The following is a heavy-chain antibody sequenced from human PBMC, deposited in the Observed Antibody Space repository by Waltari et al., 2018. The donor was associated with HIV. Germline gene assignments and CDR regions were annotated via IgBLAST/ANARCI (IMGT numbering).Heavy chain of an antibody. CDR3: TKGMYANQDYFDN. V-gene: IGHV5-51*03. J-gene: IGHJ4*02. D-gene: IGHD2-8*01. CDR1: GYSFSTYW. Sequence: EVQLVQSGAEVKKSGESLKISCKGSGYSFSTYWIGWVRQMPGTGLEWMGIIYPGDSDTRYSPSFQGQVTISADKSIRTAYLQWSSLKASDTAIYYCTKGMYANQDYFDNWGQGTLVTVSS. CDR2: IYPGDSDT.